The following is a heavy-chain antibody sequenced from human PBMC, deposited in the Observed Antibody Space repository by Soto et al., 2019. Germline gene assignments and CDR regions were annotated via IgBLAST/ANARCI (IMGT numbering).Heavy chain of an antibody. D-gene: IGHD3-3*01. CDR2: ISAYNGNT. CDR1: GYTFTSYG. CDR3: ARDTGFWTSYYYYYGMDV. J-gene: IGHJ6*02. V-gene: IGHV1-18*01. Sequence: QVQLGQSGAEVKKPGASVKVSCKASGYTFTSYGISWVRQAPGQGLEWMGWISAYNGNTNYAQKLQGRVTMTTDTSTSQAYMDLMSLRSDDTAVYDWARDTGFWTSYYYYYGMDVWGQGTTVTVSS.